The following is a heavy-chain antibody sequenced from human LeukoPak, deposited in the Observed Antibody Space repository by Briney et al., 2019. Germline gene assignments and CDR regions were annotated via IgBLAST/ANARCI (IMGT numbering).Heavy chain of an antibody. D-gene: IGHD6-13*01. CDR3: ARAGGMEQQLVPPKAAPLNWFDP. J-gene: IGHJ5*02. V-gene: IGHV4-59*12. CDR1: GGSISSYY. Sequence: SETLSLTCTVSGGSISSYYWSWIRQPPGKGLEWIGYIYYSGSTNYNPSLKSRVTISVDTSKNQFSLKLSSVTAADTAVYYCARAGGMEQQLVPPKAAPLNWFDPWGQGTLVTVSS. CDR2: IYYSGST.